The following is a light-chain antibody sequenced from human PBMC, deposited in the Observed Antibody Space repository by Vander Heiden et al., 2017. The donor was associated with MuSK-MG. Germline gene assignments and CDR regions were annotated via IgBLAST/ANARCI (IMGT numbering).Light chain of an antibody. CDR1: QDISNY. CDR3: QQYDNIPRT. Sequence: IPMPQSPSSLSASVGDRVTITCQASQDISNYLNWYQQKPGKAHKLLIYDASNLETGVPSRFSGSGSGTEFTFTISSLQPEDIATYYCQQYDNIPRTFGPGTKVEIK. J-gene: IGKJ3*01. CDR2: DAS. V-gene: IGKV1-33*01.